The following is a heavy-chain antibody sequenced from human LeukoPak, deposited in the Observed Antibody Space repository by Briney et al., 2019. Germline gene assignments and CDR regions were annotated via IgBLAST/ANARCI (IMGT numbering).Heavy chain of an antibody. J-gene: IGHJ4*02. CDR1: GFTFSSYS. D-gene: IGHD3-16*01. CDR3: AKVAFPIMITRQ. Sequence: PGGSLRLSCAASGFTFSSYSMNWVRQAPGKGLEWVSSISGSSSYIYYADSVKGRFTISRDNSKNTLYLQMNSLRAEDTAVCYCAKVAFPIMITRQWGQGTLVTVSS. CDR2: ISGSSSYI. V-gene: IGHV3-21*04.